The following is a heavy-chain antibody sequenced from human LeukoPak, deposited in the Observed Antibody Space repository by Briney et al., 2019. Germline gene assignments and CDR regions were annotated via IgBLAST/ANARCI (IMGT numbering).Heavy chain of an antibody. V-gene: IGHV1-46*01. CDR2: INPSGGST. J-gene: IGHJ3*02. CDR3: AREGGSRRAFDI. D-gene: IGHD1-26*01. CDR1: GYTFATFY. Sequence: GASVKVSCKASGYTFATFYMHWVRQAPGQGLEWMGIINPSGGSTSYAQKFQGRVTMTRDTSTSTVYMELSRLRSDDTAVYYCAREGGSRRAFDIWGQGTMVTVSS.